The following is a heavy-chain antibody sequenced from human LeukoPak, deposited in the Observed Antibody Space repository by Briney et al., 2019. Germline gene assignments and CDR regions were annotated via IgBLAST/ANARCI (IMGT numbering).Heavy chain of an antibody. D-gene: IGHD6-13*01. CDR1: VYNFATYG. CDR2: ISANNGKT. CDR3: AKVAGDRLDS. Sequence: ASVKVSCKASVYNFATYGFCWVRQAPGHGLEWMGWISANNGKTNFAQKFQGRVNMTTDTSTTTAYMELTSLGPDDTAVYYCAKVAGDRLDSWGQGALVTVS. J-gene: IGHJ4*02. V-gene: IGHV1-18*01.